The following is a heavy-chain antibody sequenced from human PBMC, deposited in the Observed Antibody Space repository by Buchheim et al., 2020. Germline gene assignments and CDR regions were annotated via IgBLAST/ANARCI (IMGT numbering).Heavy chain of an antibody. D-gene: IGHD6-19*01. CDR3: AKGRWDTSGWFFDY. J-gene: IGHJ4*02. Sequence: QVQLVESGGGVVQPGRSLRLSCAASGLTFLTNSMHWVRQPPAKGLEWLAVISFDGSDQHYTDSVKGRFTLPSDIHNNTLSLQMNSMRVEDTAIYYCAKGRWDTSGWFFDYWGQGTL. CDR1: GLTFLTNS. CDR2: ISFDGSDQ. V-gene: IGHV3-30-3*01.